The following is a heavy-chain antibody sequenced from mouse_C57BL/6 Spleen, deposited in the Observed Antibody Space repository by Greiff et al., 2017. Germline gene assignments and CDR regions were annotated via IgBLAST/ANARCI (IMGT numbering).Heavy chain of an antibody. D-gene: IGHD1-1*01. CDR1: GFSLTSYG. CDR2: IWSGGST. Sequence: VMLVESGPGLVQPSQSLSITCTVSGFSLTSYGVHWVRQSPGKGLEWLGVIWSGGSTDYNAAFIARLSISKDNSKSQVFFKMNSLQADDSAIYYCARIYGSSLGYAMDYWGQGTSVTVSS. CDR3: ARIYGSSLGYAMDY. J-gene: IGHJ4*01. V-gene: IGHV2-2*01.